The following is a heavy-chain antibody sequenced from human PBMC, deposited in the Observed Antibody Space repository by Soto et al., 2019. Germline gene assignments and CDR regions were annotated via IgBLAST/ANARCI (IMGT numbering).Heavy chain of an antibody. D-gene: IGHD3-10*01. CDR3: ARDRRGEMATPPDGFDI. CDR1: GFTFSDYY. V-gene: IGHV3-11*06. Sequence: QVQLVESGGGLVKPGGSLRLSCAASGFTFSDYYMSWIRQAPGKGLEWVSYISSSSSYTNYADSVKGRFTISRDNAKNSRYLQINSLRAEDTAVYYCARDRRGEMATPPDGFDIWGQGTMVTVSS. CDR2: ISSSSSYT. J-gene: IGHJ3*02.